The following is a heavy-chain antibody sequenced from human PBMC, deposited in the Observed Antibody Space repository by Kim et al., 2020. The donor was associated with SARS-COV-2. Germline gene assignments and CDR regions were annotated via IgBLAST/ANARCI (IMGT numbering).Heavy chain of an antibody. J-gene: IGHJ4*02. Sequence: YVEYVKGRFTISRDNAKNSLYLQMNSLRAEDTAVYYCARDGGRWPPFVDYWGQGTLVTVSS. V-gene: IGHV3-7*03. D-gene: IGHD3-16*01. CDR3: ARDGGRWPPFVDY.